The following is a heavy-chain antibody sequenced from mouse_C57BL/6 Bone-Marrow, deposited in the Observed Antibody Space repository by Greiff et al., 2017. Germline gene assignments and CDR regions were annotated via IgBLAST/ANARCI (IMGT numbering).Heavy chain of an antibody. D-gene: IGHD1-1*01. J-gene: IGHJ2*01. CDR1: GFTFSSYT. CDR3: ARHNYYGTPAYFDY. CDR2: ISGGGGNT. V-gene: IGHV5-9*01. Sequence: EVKLVESGGGLVKPGGSLKLSCAASGFTFSSYTMSWVRQTPEKRLEWVATISGGGGNTYYPDSVKGRFTISRDNAKNTLYLQMSSLRSEDTALYYSARHNYYGTPAYFDYWGQGTTLTVSS.